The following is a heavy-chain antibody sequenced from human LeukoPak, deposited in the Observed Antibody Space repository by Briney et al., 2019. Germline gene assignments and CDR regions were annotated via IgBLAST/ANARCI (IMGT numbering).Heavy chain of an antibody. CDR1: ALTFTFYS. D-gene: IGHD3-22*01. CDR3: ASDRIHDSSGTASDY. J-gene: IGHJ4*02. V-gene: IGHV3-21*01. CDR2: ISSSSSYI. Sequence: GGSLRISWETLALTFTFYSISWVRQAPGKGLEWVSSISSSSSYIYYADSVKGRFTISRDNAKNSLYLQMNSQRAEDTAVYYCASDRIHDSSGTASDYWGQGTLVTVSS.